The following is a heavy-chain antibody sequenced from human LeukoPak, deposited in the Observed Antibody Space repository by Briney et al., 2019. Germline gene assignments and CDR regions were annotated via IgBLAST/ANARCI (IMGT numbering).Heavy chain of an antibody. CDR1: DDSFSSHY. Sequence: SETLSLTCAVSDDSFSSHYWTWIRQPPGRGLEWIGYISYIGSTNYNPSLKSRVTISIDTSRNQSSLRLSSVTAADTAVYYCARDLVTVTKGFDIWGQGTMVSVSS. CDR2: ISYIGST. V-gene: IGHV4-59*11. D-gene: IGHD4-17*01. J-gene: IGHJ3*02. CDR3: ARDLVTVTKGFDI.